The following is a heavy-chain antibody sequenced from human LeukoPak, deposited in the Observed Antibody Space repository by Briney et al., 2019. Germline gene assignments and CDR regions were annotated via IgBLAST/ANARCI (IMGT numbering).Heavy chain of an antibody. J-gene: IGHJ4*02. CDR3: AKGWEPILAYYFDY. D-gene: IGHD1-26*01. V-gene: IGHV3-23*01. Sequence: GGSLRLSCAASGFTFSSYSMSWIRQAPGKGLEWVSAISGSGGSTYYADSVKGRFTISRGNSKNTLYLQMNSLRAEDTAVYYCAKGWEPILAYYFDYWGQGTLVTVSS. CDR1: GFTFSSYS. CDR2: ISGSGGST.